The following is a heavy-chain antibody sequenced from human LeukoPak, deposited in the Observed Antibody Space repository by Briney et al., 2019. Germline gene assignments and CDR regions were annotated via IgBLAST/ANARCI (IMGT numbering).Heavy chain of an antibody. J-gene: IGHJ3*02. Sequence: QPGGSLRLSCAAFGFTFSSYGMHWVRQAPGKGLEWVSYISSSSSTIYYADSVKGRFTISRDNAKNSLYLQMNSLRAEDTAVYYCARDRPRGYYDSSGYHDAFDIWGQGTMVTVSS. CDR3: ARDRPRGYYDSSGYHDAFDI. V-gene: IGHV3-48*01. CDR1: GFTFSSYG. CDR2: ISSSSSTI. D-gene: IGHD3-22*01.